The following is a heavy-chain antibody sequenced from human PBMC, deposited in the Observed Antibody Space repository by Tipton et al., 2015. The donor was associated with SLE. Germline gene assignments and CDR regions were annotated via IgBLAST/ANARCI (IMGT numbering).Heavy chain of an antibody. D-gene: IGHD5-18*01. J-gene: IGHJ6*02. CDR3: AKDRRGYSYGLYYGMDV. CDR2: IYTRT. CDR1: GFTFRSFA. Sequence: SLRLSCAASGFTFRSFAMTWVRQAPGKGLEWVSSIYTRTYYTDSVKGRFTISRDNSKNSLYPQMNSLRTEDTAFYYCAKDRRGYSYGLYYGMDVWGQGTTVTVSS. V-gene: IGHV3-43*02.